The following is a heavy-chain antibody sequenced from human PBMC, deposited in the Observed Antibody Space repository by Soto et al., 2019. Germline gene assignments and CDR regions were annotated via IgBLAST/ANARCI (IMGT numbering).Heavy chain of an antibody. CDR2: IFYSGST. V-gene: IGHV4-39*01. J-gene: IGHJ5*02. CDR3: ARVRAVTGCWFGP. CDR1: GGSIRTSTYY. D-gene: IGHD2-21*01. Sequence: QLQLQESSPGLVKPSETLSLTCTVSGGSIRTSTYYWGWIRQPPGKGLECIGTIFYSGSTDYNPCLKSRVTLSVETSKNQVSLRVSSVTAGDMAVYYCARVRAVTGCWFGPWGQGTLLTVSS.